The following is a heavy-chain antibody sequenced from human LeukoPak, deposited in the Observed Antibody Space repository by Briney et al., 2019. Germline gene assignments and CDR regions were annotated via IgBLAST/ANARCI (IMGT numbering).Heavy chain of an antibody. CDR1: GFTFSSYN. CDR3: TSALNIKTHY. CDR2: ISLVSGHI. J-gene: IGHJ4*02. Sequence: GGSLRLSCAASGFTFSSYNMNWVRQAPGKRLEWVSSISLVSGHIYYAESVKGRFTISRDNAKKTLYLQMNSLRAEDTASYYCTSALNIKTHYWGQGTLVTVSS. V-gene: IGHV3-21*01. D-gene: IGHD4-23*01.